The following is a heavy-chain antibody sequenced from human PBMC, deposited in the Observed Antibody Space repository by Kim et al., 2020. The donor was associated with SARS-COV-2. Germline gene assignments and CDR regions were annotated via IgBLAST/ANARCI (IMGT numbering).Heavy chain of an antibody. D-gene: IGHD3-22*01. J-gene: IGHJ5*02. Sequence: ASVKVSCKASGYTFTSYGISWVRQAPGQGLEWMGWISPYNGNTNYAQKLQGRVTLTTDTSTTTAYMELRSLRSDDTAVYYCARDRGYYYDSSGYYPGGHNWFDPWGQGTLVTVSS. CDR3: ARDRGYYYDSSGYYPGGHNWFDP. CDR1: GYTFTSYG. V-gene: IGHV1-18*01. CDR2: ISPYNGNT.